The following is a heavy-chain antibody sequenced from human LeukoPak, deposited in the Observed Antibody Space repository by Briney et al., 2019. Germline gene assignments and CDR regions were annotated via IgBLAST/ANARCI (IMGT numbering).Heavy chain of an antibody. CDR2: IYTSGST. J-gene: IGHJ4*02. D-gene: IGHD3-16*02. CDR3: ARDLPSWGSYRPPDY. CDR1: GGSISDYY. Sequence: PSETLSLTCSVSGGSISDYYWSWIRQPVGKGLEWMGRIYTSGSTNYNPSLKSRVTMSVDTSKNQFSLKLSSVTAADTAVYYCARDLPSWGSYRPPDYWGQGTLVTVSS. V-gene: IGHV4-4*07.